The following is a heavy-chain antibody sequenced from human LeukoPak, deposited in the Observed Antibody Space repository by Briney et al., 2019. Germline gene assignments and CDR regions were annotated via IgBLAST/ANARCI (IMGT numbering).Heavy chain of an antibody. CDR3: ARVPDDRYYRENDIDGSGKFRDY. CDR1: GFTFSSYW. D-gene: IGHD3-10*01. V-gene: IGHV3-74*01. Sequence: GGSLRLSCAASGFTFSSYWMHWVRQAPGKGLVWVSRINSDGSSTSYADSVKGRFTISRDNAKNTLYLQMNSLRAEDTAVYYCARVPDDRYYRENDIDGSGKFRDYWGQGTLVTVSS. J-gene: IGHJ4*02. CDR2: INSDGSST.